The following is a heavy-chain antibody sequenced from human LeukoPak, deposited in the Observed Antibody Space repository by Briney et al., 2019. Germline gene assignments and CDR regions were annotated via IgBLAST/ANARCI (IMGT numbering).Heavy chain of an antibody. CDR3: AKQGENSGWGSFDH. V-gene: IGHV3-23*01. CDR1: GFTFSTYE. CDR2: ISGDGGRT. Sequence: GGSLRLSCAASGFTFSTYEMNWIRQAPGKGLDWVATISGDGGRTYYADSVKGRFTTSRDNSKRTQYLQMDRLRADDTAIYYCAKQGENSGWGSFDHWGQGILVSVSS. J-gene: IGHJ4*02. D-gene: IGHD6-19*01.